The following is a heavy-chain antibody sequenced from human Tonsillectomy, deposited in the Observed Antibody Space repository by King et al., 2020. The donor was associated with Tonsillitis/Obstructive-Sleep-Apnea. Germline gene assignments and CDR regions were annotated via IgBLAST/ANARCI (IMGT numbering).Heavy chain of an antibody. V-gene: IGHV3-11*05. CDR3: ARVRCSSTSCHLLVDY. CDR1: GFTFSDYF. CDR2: ISSGSSYT. D-gene: IGHD2-2*01. Sequence: QLVQSGGGLVKPGGSLRLSCAASGFTFSDYFMTWIRQAPGKGLEWVSYISSGSSYTKYADSVKGRFTISRDNAKTSLYLQLSSLRAEDTAVYYCARVRCSSTSCHLLVDYWGQGTLVTVSS. J-gene: IGHJ4*02.